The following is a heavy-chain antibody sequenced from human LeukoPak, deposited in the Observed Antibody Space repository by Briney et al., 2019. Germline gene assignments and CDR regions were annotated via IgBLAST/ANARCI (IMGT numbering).Heavy chain of an antibody. Sequence: SGGSLRLSCAVSGFTVSSNYMSWVRQAPGKGLEWVSVIYSGGSTYYADSVKGRFTISRDNSKNTLYLQMNSLRAEDTAVYYCARDLTGGYLLDYGAQEPRAPVPS. CDR1: GFTVSSNY. CDR3: ARDLTGGYLLDY. CDR2: IYSGGST. V-gene: IGHV3-53*01. D-gene: IGHD7-27*01. J-gene: IGHJ4*02.